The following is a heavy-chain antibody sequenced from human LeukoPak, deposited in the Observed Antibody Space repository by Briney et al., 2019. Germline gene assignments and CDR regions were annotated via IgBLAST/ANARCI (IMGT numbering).Heavy chain of an antibody. CDR2: IWYDGSNK. CDR1: GFTFRSYG. J-gene: IGHJ3*02. V-gene: IGHV3-33*01. Sequence: GGSLRLSCAASGFTFRSYGMHWVRQAPGKGLEWVAVIWYDGSNKYYADSVKGRFTISRDNAKNSLDLQMNSLRDEDTAVYYCARRRSSSGSLGAFDIWGQGTRVTVSS. CDR3: ARRRSSSGSLGAFDI. D-gene: IGHD1-26*01.